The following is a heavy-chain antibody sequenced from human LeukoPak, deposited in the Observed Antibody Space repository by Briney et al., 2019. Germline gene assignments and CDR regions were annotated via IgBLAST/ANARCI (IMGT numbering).Heavy chain of an antibody. CDR1: GGSISSGSYY. Sequence: SETLSLTCTVSGGSISSGSYYWSWIRQPAGKGLEWIGRIYTSGSTNYNPSLKSRVTISVDTSKNQFSLKLSSVTAADTAVYYCARDGREGAMVNYYYMDAWGKGTTVTVSS. CDR2: IYTSGST. J-gene: IGHJ6*03. CDR3: ARDGREGAMVNYYYMDA. D-gene: IGHD5-18*01. V-gene: IGHV4-61*02.